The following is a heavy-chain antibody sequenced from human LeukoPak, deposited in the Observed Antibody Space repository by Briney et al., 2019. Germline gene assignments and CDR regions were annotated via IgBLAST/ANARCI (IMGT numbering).Heavy chain of an antibody. CDR1: GGSFSSGGYY. CDR2: IYTSGST. Sequence: PSETLSLTCTVSGGSFSSGGYYWSWIRQHPGKGLEWIGRIYTSGSTNYNPSLKSRVTMSVDTSKNQFSLKLSSVTAADTAVYYCARDGTTRVGNWFDPWGQGTLVTVSS. V-gene: IGHV4-61*08. CDR3: ARDGTTRVGNWFDP. J-gene: IGHJ5*02. D-gene: IGHD4-17*01.